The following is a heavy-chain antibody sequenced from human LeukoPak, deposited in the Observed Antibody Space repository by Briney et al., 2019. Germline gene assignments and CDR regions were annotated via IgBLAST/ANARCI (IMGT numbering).Heavy chain of an antibody. CDR1: GYTFTSYY. CDR2: INPSGGST. J-gene: IGHJ6*02. D-gene: IGHD6-13*01. CDR3: ARSLIAAAGKTRNYYYYGMDV. V-gene: IGHV1-46*01. Sequence: GASVKVSCKASGYTFTSYYMHWARQAPGQGLEWMGIINPSGGSTSYAQKFQGRATMTRDTSTSTVYMELSSLRSEDTAVYYCARSLIAAAGKTRNYYYYGMDVWGQGTTVTVSS.